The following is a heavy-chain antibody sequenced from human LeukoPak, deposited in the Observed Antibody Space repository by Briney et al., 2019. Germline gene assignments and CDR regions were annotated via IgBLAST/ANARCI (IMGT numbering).Heavy chain of an antibody. CDR1: GFTFSSYW. V-gene: IGHV3-30*01. CDR2: ISYDGSNK. J-gene: IGHJ4*02. CDR3: ARDLQNYYDSSGYSYYFDY. Sequence: PGGPLRLSCAASGFTFSSYWMSWVRQAPGKGLEWVAVISYDGSNKYYADSVKGRFTISRDNSKNTLYLQMNSLRAEDTAVYYCARDLQNYYDSSGYSYYFDYWGQGTLVTVSS. D-gene: IGHD3-22*01.